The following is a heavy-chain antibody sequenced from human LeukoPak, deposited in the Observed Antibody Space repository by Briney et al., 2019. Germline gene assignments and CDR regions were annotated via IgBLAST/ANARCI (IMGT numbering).Heavy chain of an antibody. CDR1: GFTFSSYA. CDR2: IVGSGGST. Sequence: PGGSLRLSCAASGFTFSSYAMSWVRQAPGKGLEWVSGIVGSGGSTYYGDSVKGRFTISRDKSKNTLYLQMNSLRAEDTAVYYCAKVHSSGWLFDYWGRGTLVTVSS. V-gene: IGHV3-23*01. J-gene: IGHJ4*02. D-gene: IGHD6-19*01. CDR3: AKVHSSGWLFDY.